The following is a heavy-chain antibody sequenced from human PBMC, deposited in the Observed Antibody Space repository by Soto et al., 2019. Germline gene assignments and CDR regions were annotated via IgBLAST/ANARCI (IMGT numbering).Heavy chain of an antibody. CDR3: ARGVAAYARLGFDY. V-gene: IGHV4-31*03. CDR2: IYYSGST. Sequence: SETLSLTCTVSGGSISSGGYYWSWIRQHPGKGLEWIGYIYYSGSTYYNPSLKSRVTISVDTSKNQLSLKLSSVTAADTAVYYCARGVAAYARLGFDYWGQGTLVTVSS. J-gene: IGHJ4*02. D-gene: IGHD6-13*01. CDR1: GGSISSGGYY.